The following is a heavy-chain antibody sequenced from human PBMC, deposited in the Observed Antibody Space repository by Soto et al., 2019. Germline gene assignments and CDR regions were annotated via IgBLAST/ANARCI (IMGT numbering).Heavy chain of an antibody. V-gene: IGHV4-31*03. J-gene: IGHJ5*02. CDR1: GGSISSGGYY. CDR3: AREYSSGWDYGPVRDNWFDP. Sequence: QVQLQESGPGLVKPSQTLSLTCTVSGGSISSGGYYWSWIRQHPGKGLEWIGYIYYSGSTYYNPSLKSRVTISVDTSKNQFSLKLSSVTAADTAVYYCAREYSSGWDYGPVRDNWFDPWGQGTLVTVSS. D-gene: IGHD6-19*01. CDR2: IYYSGST.